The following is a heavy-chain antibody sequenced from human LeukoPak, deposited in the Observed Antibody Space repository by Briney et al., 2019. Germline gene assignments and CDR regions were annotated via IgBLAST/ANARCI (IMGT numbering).Heavy chain of an antibody. V-gene: IGHV1-69*06. J-gene: IGHJ3*01. CDR1: GGTFSSYA. CDR3: ARVGTTYYYDSSGYED. D-gene: IGHD3-22*01. CDR2: IIPIFGTA. Sequence: SVKVSCKASGGTFSSYAISWVRQAPGQGLEWMGGIIPIFGTANYAQKFQGRVTITADKSTSTAYMELSSLRSEDTAVYYCARVGTTYYYDSSGYEDWGQGTMVTVSS.